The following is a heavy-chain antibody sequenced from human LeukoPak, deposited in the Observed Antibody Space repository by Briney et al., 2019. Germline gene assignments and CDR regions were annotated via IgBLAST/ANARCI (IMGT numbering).Heavy chain of an antibody. Sequence: GGSLRLSCAASGFTFSDYYMSWIRQAPGKGLEWVSYISSSSYTNYADSVKGRFTISRDNAKNSLYLQMDSLRAEDTAVYCFAAAYYDILTGYRGPVDYWGQGTLVTVSS. CDR1: GFTFSDYY. D-gene: IGHD3-9*01. CDR3: AAAYYDILTGYRGPVDY. V-gene: IGHV3-11*06. CDR2: ISSSSYT. J-gene: IGHJ4*02.